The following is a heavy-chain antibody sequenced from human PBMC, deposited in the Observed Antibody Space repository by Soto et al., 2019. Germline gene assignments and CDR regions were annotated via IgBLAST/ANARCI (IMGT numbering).Heavy chain of an antibody. Sequence: QVQLQESGPGLVKPSQTLSLTCTVSGVSISSGDYYWSWVRQPPGKGLEWIGYIYYSGGTYYNPSLKSRVTISVDTSKHRFSLKLSSVTAADTAVYYCARRLIAAAVTAWFDPCGQGTLVTVSS. CDR2: IYYSGGT. D-gene: IGHD6-13*01. CDR3: ARRLIAAAVTAWFDP. V-gene: IGHV4-30-4*01. CDR1: GVSISSGDYY. J-gene: IGHJ5*02.